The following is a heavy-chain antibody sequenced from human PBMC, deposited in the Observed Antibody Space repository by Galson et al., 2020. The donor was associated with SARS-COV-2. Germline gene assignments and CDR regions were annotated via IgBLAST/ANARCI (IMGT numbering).Heavy chain of an antibody. CDR1: GYTLTELS. D-gene: IGHD2-2*01. CDR2: FDPEDGET. V-gene: IGHV1-24*01. Sequence: ASVKVSCKVSGYTLTELSMHWVRQAPGKGLEWMGGFDPEDGETIYAQKFQGRVTMTEDTSTDTAYMELSSLRSEDTAMYYCATAPAVVVPAAISRDNWFDPWGQGTLVTVSS. CDR3: ATAPAVVVPAAISRDNWFDP. J-gene: IGHJ5*02.